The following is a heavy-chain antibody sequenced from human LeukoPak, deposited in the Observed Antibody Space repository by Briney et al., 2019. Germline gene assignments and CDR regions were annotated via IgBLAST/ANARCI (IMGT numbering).Heavy chain of an antibody. CDR2: IHSSGAT. CDR3: ARLSNDWPYFFDY. CDR1: GGSLTNYF. J-gene: IGHJ4*02. Sequence: SETLSLTCTVSGGSLTNYFWSWIRQPPGKGLEWIGYIHSSGATNSNPSLKSRVTISVDTSKNRLSLTLISVTAADTAVYFCARLSNDWPYFFDYWGQGTLVTVSS. V-gene: IGHV4-59*01. D-gene: IGHD1-1*01.